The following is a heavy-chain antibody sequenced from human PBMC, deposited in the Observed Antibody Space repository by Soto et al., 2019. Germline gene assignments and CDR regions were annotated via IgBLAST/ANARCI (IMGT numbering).Heavy chain of an antibody. CDR1: GGSIDSDGSY. CDR2: IYYSGTT. D-gene: IGHD2-2*01. CDR3: AIRHCLSRSCSYLYL. J-gene: IGHJ2*01. Sequence: QVQLQESGPGLVKPSQTLSLTCTVSGGSIDSDGSYWSWIRQSPGEGLEWLGYIYYSGTTYYNPSPKSRLSISLDTPKNQFSLKLSSLTAADTAIYYLAIRHCLSRSCSYLYLCGRGTLVTVSS. V-gene: IGHV4-30-4*03.